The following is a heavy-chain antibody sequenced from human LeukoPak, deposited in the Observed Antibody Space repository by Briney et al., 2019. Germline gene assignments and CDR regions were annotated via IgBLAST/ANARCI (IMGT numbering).Heavy chain of an antibody. CDR1: GFTFSSYA. D-gene: IGHD3-3*01. CDR3: AKDYDFWSGYLDY. Sequence: GGSLRLSCAASGFTFSSYAMSWVRQAPGKGLEWVSAISGSGGSTYYADSVKGRFTISRNNSKNTLYLQMNSLRAEDTAVYYCAKDYDFWSGYLDYWGQGTLVTVSS. V-gene: IGHV3-23*01. J-gene: IGHJ4*02. CDR2: ISGSGGST.